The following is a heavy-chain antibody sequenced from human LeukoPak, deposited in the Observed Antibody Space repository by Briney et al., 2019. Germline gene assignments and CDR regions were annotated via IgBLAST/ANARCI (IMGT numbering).Heavy chain of an antibody. CDR3: AKVEWVRDYYGSGSYYFDY. D-gene: IGHD3-10*01. V-gene: IGHV3-23*01. Sequence: GGSLRLSCAASGFTFSSYGTSWVRQAPGKGLEWVSAISGSGGSTYYADSVKGRFTISRDNSKNTLYLQMNSLRAEDTAVYYCAKVEWVRDYYGSGSYYFDYWGQGTLVTVSS. CDR1: GFTFSSYG. CDR2: ISGSGGST. J-gene: IGHJ4*02.